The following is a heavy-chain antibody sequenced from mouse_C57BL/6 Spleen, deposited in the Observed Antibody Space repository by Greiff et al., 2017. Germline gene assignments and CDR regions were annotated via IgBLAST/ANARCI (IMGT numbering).Heavy chain of an antibody. CDR2: IHPNSGST. Sequence: QVQLKQSGAELVKPGASVKLSCKASGYTFTSYWMHWVKQRPGQGLEWIGMIHPNSGSTNYNEKFKSKATLTVDKSSSTAYMQLSSLTSEDSAVYYCARLRYGSSPAWFAYWGQGTLVTVSA. CDR1: GYTFTSYW. CDR3: ARLRYGSSPAWFAY. J-gene: IGHJ3*01. D-gene: IGHD1-1*01. V-gene: IGHV1-64*01.